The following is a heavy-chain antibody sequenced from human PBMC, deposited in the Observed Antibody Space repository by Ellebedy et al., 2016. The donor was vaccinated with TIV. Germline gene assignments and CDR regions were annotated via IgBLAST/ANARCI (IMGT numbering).Heavy chain of an antibody. J-gene: IGHJ4*02. D-gene: IGHD2-2*02. CDR3: ARDPGYCKSTSCYNLDFFDF. CDR1: GYSFIGYY. Sequence: ASVKVSCKASGYSFIGYYLHWVRQDPGQGFEWMGWINPNTGGTDYAQKFQDRVKMTRDTSLTTAYMELSSLSPDDGAVYFCARDPGYCKSTSCYNLDFFDFWGQGTLVTVSS. CDR2: INPNTGGT. V-gene: IGHV1-2*02.